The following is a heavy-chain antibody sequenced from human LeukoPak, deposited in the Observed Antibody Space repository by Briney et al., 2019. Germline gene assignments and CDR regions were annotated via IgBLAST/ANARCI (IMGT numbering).Heavy chain of an antibody. CDR2: IRSKAYGGTT. CDR3: TRVAGRITMVRGVIYYYYGMDV. Sequence: GRSLRLSCTASGFTFGDYAMSWVRQAPGKGLEWVGFIRSKAYGGTTEYAASVKGRFTISRDDSKSIAYLQMNSLKTEDTAVYYCTRVAGRITMVRGVIYYYYGMDVWGQGTTVTVSS. J-gene: IGHJ6*02. V-gene: IGHV3-49*04. CDR1: GFTFGDYA. D-gene: IGHD3-10*01.